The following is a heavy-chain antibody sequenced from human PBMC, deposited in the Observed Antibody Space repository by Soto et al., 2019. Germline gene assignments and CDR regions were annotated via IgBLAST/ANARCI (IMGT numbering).Heavy chain of an antibody. CDR3: AGTTSHQWYYMDV. J-gene: IGHJ6*03. D-gene: IGHD1-7*01. Sequence: TCARRGDNDSSYRSAWNHNRQNPSRGLEWLARTYYRSRWYNDYAVSVRSRITVNPDTSKNQFSLQLTSVTPEDTAVYYCAGTTSHQWYYMDVWGKGTTVTVSS. V-gene: IGHV6-1*01. CDR2: TYYRSRWYN. CDR1: GDNDSSYRSA.